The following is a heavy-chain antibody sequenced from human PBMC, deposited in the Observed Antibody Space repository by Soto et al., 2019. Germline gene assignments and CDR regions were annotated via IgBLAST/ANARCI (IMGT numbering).Heavy chain of an antibody. CDR3: AKNMITFGGVIRGGPGFDY. CDR2: ISGSGGST. V-gene: IGHV3-23*01. Sequence: GGSLRLSCAASGFTFSSYAMSWVRQAPGKGLEWVSAISGSGGSTYYADSVKGRFTISRDNSKNTLYLQMNSLRAEDTAVYYCAKNMITFGGVIRGGPGFDYWGQGTLVTVSS. D-gene: IGHD3-16*02. J-gene: IGHJ4*02. CDR1: GFTFSSYA.